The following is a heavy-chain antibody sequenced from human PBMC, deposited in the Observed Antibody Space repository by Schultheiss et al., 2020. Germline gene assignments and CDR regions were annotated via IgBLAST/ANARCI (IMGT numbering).Heavy chain of an antibody. CDR1: GFTFSSYG. Sequence: GGSLRLSCAASGFTFSSYGMHWVRQAPGKGLEWVGRIKSKTDGGTTDYAAPVKGRFTISRDNSKNTLYLQMSSLRAEDTAVYYCVKVGSALATGGSYFDYWGQGTLVTVSS. D-gene: IGHD1-26*01. J-gene: IGHJ4*02. V-gene: IGHV3-15*05. CDR2: IKSKTDGGTT. CDR3: VKVGSALATGGSYFDY.